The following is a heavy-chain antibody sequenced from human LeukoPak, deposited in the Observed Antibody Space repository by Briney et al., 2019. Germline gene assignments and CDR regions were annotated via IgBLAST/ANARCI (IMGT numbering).Heavy chain of an antibody. D-gene: IGHD1-26*01. CDR2: ISSSGSTI. Sequence: GGSLRLSCAASGFTFSSYSMNWVRQAPGKGLEWVSYISSSGSTIYYADSVKGRFTISRDNAKNSLYLQMNSLRAEDTAVYYCARAVGATNFDYWGQGTLVTVSS. V-gene: IGHV3-48*04. J-gene: IGHJ4*02. CDR3: ARAVGATNFDY. CDR1: GFTFSSYS.